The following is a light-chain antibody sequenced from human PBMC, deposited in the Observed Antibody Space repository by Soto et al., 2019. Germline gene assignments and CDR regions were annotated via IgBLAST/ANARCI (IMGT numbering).Light chain of an antibody. V-gene: IGKV3-20*01. Sequence: EIVLTQSPGTLSVSPGERATLSCRASQTISSDYLAWYQQKPGQAPSLLIYGTSSRATGIPDRFSGSGSGTDFTLTISRLEPEDSAIYDCQQYVGWTFGHGTKVEIK. CDR3: QQYVGWT. CDR2: GTS. CDR1: QTISSDY. J-gene: IGKJ1*01.